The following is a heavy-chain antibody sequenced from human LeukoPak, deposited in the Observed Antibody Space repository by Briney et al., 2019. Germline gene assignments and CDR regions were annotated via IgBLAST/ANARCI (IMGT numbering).Heavy chain of an antibody. J-gene: IGHJ6*02. Sequence: GGSLRLSCAASGFTFSSYAMSWVRQAPGKGLEWVSAISGSGGSTYYADSVKGRFTISRDNSKNTLYLQMNSLRAEYTAVYYCAKSSSGWVTNTLLYYYGMDVWGQGTTVTVSS. CDR3: AKSSSGWVTNTLLYYYGMDV. V-gene: IGHV3-23*01. D-gene: IGHD4-17*01. CDR1: GFTFSSYA. CDR2: ISGSGGST.